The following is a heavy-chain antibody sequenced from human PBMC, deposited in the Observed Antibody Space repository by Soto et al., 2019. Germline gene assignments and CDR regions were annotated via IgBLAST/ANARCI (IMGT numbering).Heavy chain of an antibody. CDR2: INAANGQV. D-gene: IGHD3-10*01. J-gene: IGHJ3*02. Sequence: QVQLVQSGAEEKRPGASVKVSCKASGYTFTTYGIHWVRQAPGQRLEWMGWINAANGQVKYSQNFQGRISITRDISARTAYMELSMLRSEDTAVYYCARVMAVQAFDIWGLGTMVTVS. CDR1: GYTFTTYG. CDR3: ARVMAVQAFDI. V-gene: IGHV1-3*05.